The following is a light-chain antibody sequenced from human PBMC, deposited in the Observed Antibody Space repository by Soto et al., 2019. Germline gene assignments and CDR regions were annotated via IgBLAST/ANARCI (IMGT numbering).Light chain of an antibody. Sequence: EIVMTQSPATLSVSPGERVTLSCRASQSVGTFFAWYQQKPGQAPRLLIYDASNRATGIPARFSGSGSGTDFTLTISRLEPEDFAVYYCQQYGSSPSITFGQGTRLEIK. V-gene: IGKV3-20*01. CDR1: QSVGTF. CDR3: QQYGSSPSIT. J-gene: IGKJ5*01. CDR2: DAS.